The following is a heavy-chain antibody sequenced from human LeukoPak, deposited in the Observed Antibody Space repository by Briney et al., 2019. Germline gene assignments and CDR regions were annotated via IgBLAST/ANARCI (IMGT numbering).Heavy chain of an antibody. CDR1: GGSFSGYY. J-gene: IGHJ6*02. CDR2: IYYSGST. Sequence: SETLSLTCAVYGGSFSGYYWSWIRQHPGKGLEWIGYIYYSGSTYYNPSLKSRVTISVDTSKNQFSLMLSSVTAADTAVYYCARDRKDYDYVWGSFHGMDVWGQGTTVTVSS. D-gene: IGHD3-16*01. V-gene: IGHV4-31*11. CDR3: ARDRKDYDYVWGSFHGMDV.